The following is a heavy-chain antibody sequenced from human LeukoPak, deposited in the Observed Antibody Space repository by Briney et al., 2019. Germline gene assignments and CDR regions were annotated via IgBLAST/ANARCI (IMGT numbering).Heavy chain of an antibody. D-gene: IGHD5-18*01. Sequence: GGSLRLSCAASGFPFSSYAMSWVRQAPGKGLEWVSAVSYTGGMTYYADSVKGRFTISRDNSKNTLYLQMNSLRAEDTAVYYCAKNRGYSYGYDAFDIWGQGTMVTVSS. CDR2: VSYTGGMT. CDR1: GFPFSSYA. V-gene: IGHV3-23*01. J-gene: IGHJ3*02. CDR3: AKNRGYSYGYDAFDI.